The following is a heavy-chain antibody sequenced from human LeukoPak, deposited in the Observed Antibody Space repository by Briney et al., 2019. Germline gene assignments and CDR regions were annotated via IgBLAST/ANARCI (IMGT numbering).Heavy chain of an antibody. J-gene: IGHJ6*03. Sequence: GASVKVSCKASGYTFTSYDINWVRQATGQGLEWMGWMNPNSGNTGYAQKFQGRVTMTRNTSISTAYMELSSLRSEDTAVYYCARVRAAAGTRQATYYYYYMDVWGKGTTVTVSS. D-gene: IGHD6-13*01. V-gene: IGHV1-8*01. CDR3: ARVRAAAGTRQATYYYYYMDV. CDR1: GYTFTSYD. CDR2: MNPNSGNT.